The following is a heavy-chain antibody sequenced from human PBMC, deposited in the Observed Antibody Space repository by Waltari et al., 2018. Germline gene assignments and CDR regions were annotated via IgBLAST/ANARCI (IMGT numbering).Heavy chain of an antibody. D-gene: IGHD7-27*01. J-gene: IGHJ4*02. CDR3: AREVTKVELGRRLPHFFDS. CDR1: GDSITSTSFY. Sequence: QVQLQESGPGLVKPSQTLSLTCTVPGDSITSTSFYRTWVRQPAGKGLEWIGRLYGSEYINYNPSLKSRVTISRDTSKKQFFLKLTSVTAADTAFYYCAREVTKVELGRRLPHFFDSWGQGTLVTVSS. V-gene: IGHV4-61*02. CDR2: LYGSEYI.